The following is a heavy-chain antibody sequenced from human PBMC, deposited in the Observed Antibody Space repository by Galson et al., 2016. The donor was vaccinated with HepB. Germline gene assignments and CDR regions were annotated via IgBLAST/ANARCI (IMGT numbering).Heavy chain of an antibody. J-gene: IGHJ3*02. CDR1: GFIFSYAW. Sequence: SLRLSCAGSGFIFSYAWMTWVRQAPGKGLEWVGRVKGRADGGTTDYAAPVKGRFTISRDDSKNTLFLHMNSLKTEDTAVYYCATVRRFFDWMFLGATFVMWGQGTLVTVSS. CDR3: ATVRRFFDWMFLGATFVM. V-gene: IGHV3-15*05. CDR2: VKGRADGGTT. D-gene: IGHD3-9*01.